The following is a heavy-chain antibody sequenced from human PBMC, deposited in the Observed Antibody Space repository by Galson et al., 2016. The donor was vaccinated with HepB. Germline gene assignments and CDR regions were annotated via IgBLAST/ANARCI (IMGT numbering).Heavy chain of an antibody. CDR3: AQHGDAGNSADYNGMNV. D-gene: IGHD4-23*01. V-gene: IGHV3-43*02. Sequence: SLRLSCAASGFIFDDYGMHWVRQTPGKGLEWVSLINAQNDRTYYAASVKGRFTVSRDNSKNTLYLQMKSLKIGDTALYYCAQHGDAGNSADYNGMNVWGQGTTVTVSS. CDR2: INAQNDRT. CDR1: GFIFDDYG. J-gene: IGHJ6*02.